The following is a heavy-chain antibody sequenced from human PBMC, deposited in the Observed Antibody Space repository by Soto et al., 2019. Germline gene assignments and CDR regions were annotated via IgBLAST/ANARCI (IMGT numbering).Heavy chain of an antibody. J-gene: IGHJ4*01. D-gene: IGHD3-22*01. CDR3: TTDSYSTIIIVRFDY. V-gene: IGHV3-15*07. Sequence: PGGSLRLSCAASGFTFSNAWINWVRQAPGKGLEWVGRIKSKTDGGTTDYAAPVKGRFAISRDDSNNMVYLQMNSLKIEDTAVHYCTTDSYSTIIIVRFDYWGHGTLVTVSS. CDR1: GFTFSNAW. CDR2: IKSKTDGGTT.